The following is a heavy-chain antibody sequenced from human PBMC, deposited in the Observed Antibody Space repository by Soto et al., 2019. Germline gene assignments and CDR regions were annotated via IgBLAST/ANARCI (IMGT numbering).Heavy chain of an antibody. CDR3: ARGATARTNYYYGLDA. D-gene: IGHD1-1*01. CDR1: GFTFSDHY. J-gene: IGHJ6*02. Sequence: GGSLRLSCAASGFTFSDHYMDWVRQAPGKGLEWVGRTRNKANSYTTEYAASVKGRFTISRDDSKNSLYLQMNSLKTEDTAMYYCARGATARTNYYYGLDAWGQGTTVTVSS. V-gene: IGHV3-72*01. CDR2: TRNKANSYTT.